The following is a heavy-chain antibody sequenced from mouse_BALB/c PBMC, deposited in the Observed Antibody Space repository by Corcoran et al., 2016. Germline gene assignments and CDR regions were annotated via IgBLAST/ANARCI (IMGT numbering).Heavy chain of an antibody. D-gene: IGHD1-1*01. CDR1: GFNIKDTY. J-gene: IGHJ1*01. Sequence: EVQLQQSGAELVKPGASVKLSCTASGFNIKDTYMHWVKQRPEQGLEWIGRIDPANGNTKYDPKFQGKATITADASSNTAYLQLSRLTSEDTAVYYCVVEGYFDGWGAGTTVTVSS. CDR2: IDPANGNT. CDR3: VVEGYFDG. V-gene: IGHV14-3*02.